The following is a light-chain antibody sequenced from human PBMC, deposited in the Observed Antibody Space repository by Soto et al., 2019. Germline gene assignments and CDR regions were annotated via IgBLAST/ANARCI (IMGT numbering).Light chain of an antibody. J-gene: IGLJ1*01. CDR1: SSDVAGYNY. Sequence: QSVLTQPASVSGSPGQSITISCTGTSSDVAGYNYVSWYQQHPGKAPKLLINDVSNRPSGVSNRFSGSKSGNTASLTISGLQAEDEADYYCSSYRSSSPPDVFGTGTKVTVL. CDR3: SSYRSSSPPDV. CDR2: DVS. V-gene: IGLV2-14*01.